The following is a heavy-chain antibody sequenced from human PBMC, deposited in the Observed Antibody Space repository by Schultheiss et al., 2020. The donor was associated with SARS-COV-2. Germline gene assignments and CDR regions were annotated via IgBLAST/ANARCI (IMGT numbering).Heavy chain of an antibody. CDR1: GFTFRSYA. Sequence: GGSLRLSCVASGFTFRSYAMSWVRQAPGKGLEWVSTISGSGGSTYYADSVKGRFTISRGNSKNTLYLHLNSLRAEDTAVYYCAKARRINYDGDAFDIWGQGTMVTVSS. CDR2: ISGSGGST. V-gene: IGHV3-23*01. J-gene: IGHJ3*02. CDR3: AKARRINYDGDAFDI. D-gene: IGHD3-22*01.